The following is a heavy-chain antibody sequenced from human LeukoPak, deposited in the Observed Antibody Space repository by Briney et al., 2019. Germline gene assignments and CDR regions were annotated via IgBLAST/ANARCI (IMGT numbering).Heavy chain of an antibody. D-gene: IGHD2-8*01. CDR2: IYYSGST. CDR3: ARLLNGYFDY. Sequence: SETLSLTCTVSGGSISSYYWSWSRQPPGKGLEWIGYIYYSGSTNYNPSLKSRVTISVDTSKNQFSLKLSSVTAADTAVYYCARLLNGYFDYWGQGTLVTVSS. V-gene: IGHV4-59*01. CDR1: GGSISSYY. J-gene: IGHJ4*02.